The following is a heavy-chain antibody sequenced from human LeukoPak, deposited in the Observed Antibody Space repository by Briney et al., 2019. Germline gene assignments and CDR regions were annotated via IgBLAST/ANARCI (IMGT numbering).Heavy chain of an antibody. Sequence: ASVKVSCKASGYPFNNYDINWVRQATGQGLEWMGWMNPHSGKTGYAQNFQGRVTMTRDTSISTAYMELSSLRSEDTAVYYCARDFSGEWEQVTGWWLDPWGQGTLVIVSS. CDR1: GYPFNNYD. CDR2: MNPHSGKT. CDR3: ARDFSGEWEQVTGWWLDP. V-gene: IGHV1-8*01. J-gene: IGHJ5*02. D-gene: IGHD3-16*01.